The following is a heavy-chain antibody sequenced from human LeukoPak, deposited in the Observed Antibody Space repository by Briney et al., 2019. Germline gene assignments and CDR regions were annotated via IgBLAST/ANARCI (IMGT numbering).Heavy chain of an antibody. Sequence: GGSLRLSCAASGFTFSSYSMNWVRQAPGKGLEWVSYISSSSSTIYYADSVKGRFTISRDNAKNSLYLQMNSLRAEDTAVYYCARDLSHGGGDCYSDHDAFDIWGQGTMVTVSS. CDR2: ISSSSSTI. CDR3: ARDLSHGGGDCYSDHDAFDI. J-gene: IGHJ3*02. CDR1: GFTFSSYS. V-gene: IGHV3-48*04. D-gene: IGHD2-21*02.